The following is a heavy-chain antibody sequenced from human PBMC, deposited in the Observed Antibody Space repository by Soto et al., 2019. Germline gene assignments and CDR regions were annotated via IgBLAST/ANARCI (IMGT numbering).Heavy chain of an antibody. Sequence: EMQVVESGGGLVQPGGSLRLSCAASGFTFSDYWMTWVRQTPGRGLECVANINQGGSEIHYVDSVKGRFTISRDNAKSSLFLQMNSLRAEDTAVYYCAKSNAIDIWGQGTLVTVSS. V-gene: IGHV3-7*01. J-gene: IGHJ3*02. CDR2: INQGGSEI. CDR3: AKSNAIDI. CDR1: GFTFSDYW.